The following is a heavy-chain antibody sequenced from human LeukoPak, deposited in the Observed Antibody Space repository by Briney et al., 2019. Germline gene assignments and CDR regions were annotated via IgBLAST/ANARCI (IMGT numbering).Heavy chain of an antibody. CDR2: ISGSGGST. Sequence: GGSLRLSCAASGFSFSSYAMSWVRQAPGKGLEWVSTISGSGGSTYYADSVKGRFTISRDNAKNSLYLQMNSLRAEDTAVYYCARGDYGLDYWGQGTLVTVSS. J-gene: IGHJ4*02. CDR1: GFSFSSYA. V-gene: IGHV3-23*01. D-gene: IGHD4-17*01. CDR3: ARGDYGLDY.